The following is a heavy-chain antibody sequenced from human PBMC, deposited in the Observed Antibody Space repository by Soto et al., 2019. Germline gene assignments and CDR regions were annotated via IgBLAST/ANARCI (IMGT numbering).Heavy chain of an antibody. V-gene: IGHV3-7*05. D-gene: IGHD4-4*01. J-gene: IGHJ4*02. CDR2: IKQDGSEK. CDR1: GFPFSSYW. CDR3: ARDKDDYKDHFDY. Sequence: PGGSLRLSCAASGFPFSSYWMSWVRQAPGKGLEWVANIKQDGSEKYYVDSVKGRFTISRDNAKNSLYLQMNSLRAEDTAVYYCARDKDDYKDHFDYWGQGTLVTVSS.